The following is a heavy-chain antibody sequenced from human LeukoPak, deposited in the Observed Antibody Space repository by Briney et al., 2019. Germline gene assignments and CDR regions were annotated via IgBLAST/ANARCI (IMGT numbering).Heavy chain of an antibody. CDR1: GGSISSYY. V-gene: IGHV4-4*07. CDR3: ARDADLRDYYDSSGYYYPYYYYMDV. J-gene: IGHJ6*03. CDR2: IYTSGST. Sequence: PSETLSLTCTVSGGSISSYYWSWIRQPAGKGLEWIGRIYTSGSTNYNPSLKSRVTMSVDTSKNQFSLKLSSVTATDTAVYYCARDADLRDYYDSSGYYYPYYYYMDVWGKGTTVTISS. D-gene: IGHD3-22*01.